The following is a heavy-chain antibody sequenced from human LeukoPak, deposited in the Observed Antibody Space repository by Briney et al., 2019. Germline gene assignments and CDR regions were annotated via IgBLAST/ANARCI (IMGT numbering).Heavy chain of an antibody. J-gene: IGHJ5*02. D-gene: IGHD6-13*01. CDR1: GGSISSSSYY. Sequence: PSETLSLTCTVSGGSISSSSYYWGWIRQPPGKGLEWIGSIYYSGSTYYNPSLKGRVTISVDTSKNQFSLKLSSVTAADTAVYYCARLATTRRIAAAGTPWGQGTLVTVSS. CDR2: IYYSGST. V-gene: IGHV4-39*01. CDR3: ARLATTRRIAAAGTP.